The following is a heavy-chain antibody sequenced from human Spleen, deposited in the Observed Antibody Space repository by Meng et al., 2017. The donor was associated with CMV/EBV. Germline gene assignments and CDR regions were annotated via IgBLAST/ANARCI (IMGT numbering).Heavy chain of an antibody. V-gene: IGHV4-38-2*01. CDR3: ARGVVVPEVIMEGDNWFDP. Sequence: SQTLSLTCAASGFTFSSHAMHWVRQAPGKGLEWIGSLYHSGSTYYNPSLKSRITISVDASKNQFSLKVTSVTAADTAVYYCARGVVVPEVIMEGDNWFDPWGQGTLVTVSS. CDR1: GFTFSSHA. J-gene: IGHJ5*02. D-gene: IGHD2-2*01. CDR2: LYHSGST.